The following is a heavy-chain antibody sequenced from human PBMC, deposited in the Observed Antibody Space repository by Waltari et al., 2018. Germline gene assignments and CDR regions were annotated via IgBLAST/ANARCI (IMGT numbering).Heavy chain of an antibody. D-gene: IGHD3-22*01. J-gene: IGHJ4*02. CDR3: ARDARQYYYDSSGYYYGFDY. CDR1: GGTFSSYA. V-gene: IGHV1-69*10. Sequence: QVQLVQSGAEVKKPGSSVKVSCKASGGTFSSYAISWVRQAPGQGLEWMGGIIPILGKANYAQKFQGRVTITADKSTSTAYMELSSLRSEDTAVYYCARDARQYYYDSSGYYYGFDYWGQGTLVTVSS. CDR2: IIPILGKA.